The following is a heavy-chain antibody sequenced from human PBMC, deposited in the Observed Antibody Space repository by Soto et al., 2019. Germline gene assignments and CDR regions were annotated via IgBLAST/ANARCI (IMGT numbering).Heavy chain of an antibody. D-gene: IGHD3-10*01. Sequence: PSETLSLTCTVSGGSISSSSYYWGWIRQPPGKGLEWIGSIYYSGSTYYNPSLKSRVTISVDTSKNQFSLKLSSVTAADTAVYYCARSATLLWFGELPAFDPWGQGTLVTVS. V-gene: IGHV4-39*01. CDR3: ARSATLLWFGELPAFDP. J-gene: IGHJ5*02. CDR2: IYYSGST. CDR1: GGSISSSSYY.